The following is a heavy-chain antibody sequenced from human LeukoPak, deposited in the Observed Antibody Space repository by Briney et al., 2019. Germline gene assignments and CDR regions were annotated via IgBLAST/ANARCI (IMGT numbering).Heavy chain of an antibody. D-gene: IGHD2-2*01. J-gene: IGHJ6*03. Sequence: GESLKISCKGSGYSFTNYYIGWVRPMPGKGLEWMGIMYPGDSDTIYSASFQGQVTISADKSITTAYLQWSSLKASDTATYYCARPALYCSSTVCPPYMDVWGKGTTVTVSS. CDR2: MYPGDSDT. CDR1: GYSFTNYY. V-gene: IGHV5-51*01. CDR3: ARPALYCSSTVCPPYMDV.